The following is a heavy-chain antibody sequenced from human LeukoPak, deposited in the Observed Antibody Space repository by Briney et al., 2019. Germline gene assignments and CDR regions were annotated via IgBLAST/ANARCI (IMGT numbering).Heavy chain of an antibody. CDR3: ARVGEAWSGELNDAFDI. Sequence: SETLSLTCTVSGGSISSYYWSWIRQPPGKGLEWIGYIYNSGSTNYNPSLKSRVTISVDTSKNQFSLKLSSVTAADTAVYYCARVGEAWSGELNDAFDIWGQGTMVTVSA. V-gene: IGHV4-59*01. CDR1: GGSISSYY. J-gene: IGHJ3*02. CDR2: IYNSGST. D-gene: IGHD3-10*01.